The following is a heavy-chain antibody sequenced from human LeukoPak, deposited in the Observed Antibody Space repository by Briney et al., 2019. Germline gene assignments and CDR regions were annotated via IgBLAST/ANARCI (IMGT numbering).Heavy chain of an antibody. Sequence: SVKVSCKASGGTFSSYAISWVRQAPGQELEWMGGIIPIFGTANYAQKFQGRVTITTDESTSTAYMELSSLRSEDTAVYYCAREQRSIAARSYYMDVWGKGTTVTVSS. V-gene: IGHV1-69*05. CDR2: IIPIFGTA. J-gene: IGHJ6*03. CDR3: AREQRSIAARSYYMDV. D-gene: IGHD6-6*01. CDR1: GGTFSSYA.